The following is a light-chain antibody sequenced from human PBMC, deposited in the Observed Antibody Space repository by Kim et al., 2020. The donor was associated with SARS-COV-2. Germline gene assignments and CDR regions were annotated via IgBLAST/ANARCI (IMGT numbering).Light chain of an antibody. Sequence: PGQRATLSSKASQTISSAHLAWYQHKPGQAPRLLMSAASNRAAGIPDRFSGSGSGTDFTLTITRLEREDFAVYYCQQYVASPYTFGPGTKLEI. CDR3: QQYVASPYT. CDR1: QTISSAH. CDR2: AAS. J-gene: IGKJ2*01. V-gene: IGKV3-20*01.